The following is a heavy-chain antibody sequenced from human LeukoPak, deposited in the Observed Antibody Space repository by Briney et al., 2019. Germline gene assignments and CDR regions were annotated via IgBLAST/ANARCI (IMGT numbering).Heavy chain of an antibody. CDR2: MNPNSGNT. V-gene: IGHV1-8*01. CDR1: GYTFTRYD. D-gene: IGHD2-15*01. CDR3: ARALVIGWELPYFDS. Sequence: ASVKVSCKASGYTFTRYDINWVRQATGQGLEWMGWMNPNSGNTGYAQKFQGRVTMTRDTSTITAYMELSSLRSEDTAVYYCARALVIGWELPYFDSWGQGTLVTVSS. J-gene: IGHJ4*02.